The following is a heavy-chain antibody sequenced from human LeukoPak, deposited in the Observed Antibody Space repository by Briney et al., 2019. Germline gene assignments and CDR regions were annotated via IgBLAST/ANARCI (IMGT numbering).Heavy chain of an antibody. Sequence: GESLKISCKGSGYSSTSYWIGWVRQMHGKGLEWMGIIYPGDSDTTYSPSFQGQVTISADKSISTAYLQWSSLRATDSAVYYCARPHSTSRYVCDYWGQGTLVTVSS. V-gene: IGHV5-51*01. D-gene: IGHD2-2*01. J-gene: IGHJ4*02. CDR2: IYPGDSDT. CDR3: ARPHSTSRYVCDY. CDR1: GYSSTSYW.